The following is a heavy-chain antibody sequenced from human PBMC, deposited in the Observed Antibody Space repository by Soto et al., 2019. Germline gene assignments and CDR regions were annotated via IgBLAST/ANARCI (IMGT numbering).Heavy chain of an antibody. CDR3: ATRPADY. CDR2: ITYDGSKK. V-gene: IGHV3-30-3*01. Sequence: GGSLRLSCAASGFTXSSYCMNWVRQAPGKGLEWVADITYDGSKKYYADSVKGRFTISRDNSKNTLYLQMNSLRAEDTAVYYCATRPADYWGQGTLVTVSS. CDR1: GFTXSSYC. J-gene: IGHJ4*02.